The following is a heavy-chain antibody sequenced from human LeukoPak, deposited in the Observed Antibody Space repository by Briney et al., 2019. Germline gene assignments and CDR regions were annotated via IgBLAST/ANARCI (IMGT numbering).Heavy chain of an antibody. V-gene: IGHV1-2*02. Sequence: ASVKVSCKASGYTFTGYYMHWVRQAPGQGLEWMGWINHNSGGTNYAQKFQGRVTMTRDTSISTAYMELSRLRSDDTAVYYCARDLYSRRMNYYGSGSYFAYWGQGTLVTVSS. CDR2: INHNSGGT. CDR3: ARDLYSRRMNYYGSGSYFAY. CDR1: GYTFTGYY. J-gene: IGHJ4*02. D-gene: IGHD3-10*01.